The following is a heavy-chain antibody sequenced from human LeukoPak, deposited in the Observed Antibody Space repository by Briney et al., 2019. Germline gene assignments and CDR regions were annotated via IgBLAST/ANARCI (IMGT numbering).Heavy chain of an antibody. V-gene: IGHV1-2*02. CDR3: ARDLGGESSGGD. CDR1: GYTFTGYY. J-gene: IGHJ4*02. Sequence: ASVKVSCKASGYTFTGYYMHWVRQAPGQGLEWMGWINPNSGGTSYAQKFQGRVTMTRDTSISTAYMELSRLRSDDTAVYYCARDLGGESSGGDWGQGTLVTVSS. D-gene: IGHD6-19*01. CDR2: INPNSGGT.